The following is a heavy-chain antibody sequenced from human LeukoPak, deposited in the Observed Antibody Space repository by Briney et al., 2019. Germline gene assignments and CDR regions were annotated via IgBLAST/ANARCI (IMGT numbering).Heavy chain of an antibody. V-gene: IGHV1-18*01. J-gene: IGHJ5*02. CDR1: GYTFTSYG. CDR2: ISAYNGNT. CDR3: ARHSGYYGSGSSPNWFDP. D-gene: IGHD3-10*01. Sequence: ASVKVSCKASGYTFTSYGISWVRQAPGQGLEWMGWISAYNGNTNYAQKLQGRVTMTTDTSTSTAYMELRSLRSDDTAVYYCARHSGYYGSGSSPNWFDPWGQGTLVTVSS.